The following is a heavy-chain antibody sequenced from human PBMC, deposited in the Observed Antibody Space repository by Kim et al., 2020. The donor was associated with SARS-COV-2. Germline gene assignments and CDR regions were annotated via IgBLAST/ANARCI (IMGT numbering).Heavy chain of an antibody. Sequence: SETLSLTCTVSGGSITGSYWSWIRQPPGKGLEWIGHIYDSGTTNYNPSLKSRAVISDDTSKNQFSLKLTSVTPADTAVFCARDGYGSGSYGWFDPWGQGT. CDR2: IYDSGTT. J-gene: IGHJ5*02. CDR1: GGSITGSY. D-gene: IGHD3-10*01. CDR3: ARDGYGSGSYGWFDP. V-gene: IGHV4-59*01.